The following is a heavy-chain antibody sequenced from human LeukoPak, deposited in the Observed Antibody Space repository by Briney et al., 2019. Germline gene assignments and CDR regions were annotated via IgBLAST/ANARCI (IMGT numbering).Heavy chain of an antibody. CDR3: ARTRLGIAVAGTRRNKGSPNYYYYYGMDV. Sequence: GGSLRLSCAASGFTFNSYAMHWVRQAPGKGLEWVAVISYDGSNKYYADSVKGRFTISRDNSKNTLYLQVNSLRAEDTAVYYCARTRLGIAVAGTRRNKGSPNYYYYYGMDVWGQGATVTVSS. CDR1: GFTFNSYA. V-gene: IGHV3-30-3*01. CDR2: ISYDGSNK. D-gene: IGHD6-19*01. J-gene: IGHJ6*02.